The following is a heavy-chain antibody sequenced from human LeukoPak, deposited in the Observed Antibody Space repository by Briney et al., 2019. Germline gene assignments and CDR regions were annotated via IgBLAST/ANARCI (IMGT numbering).Heavy chain of an antibody. D-gene: IGHD2-2*01. CDR2: IYHSGST. CDR3: ARSVYCSSTSCDWFDP. J-gene: IGHJ5*02. Sequence: SQTLSLTCAVSGGSISSGGYSWSWIRQPPGKGLEWIGYIYHSGSTYYNPSLKSRVTISVDRSKNQFSLKLSSVTAADTAAYYCARSVYCSSTSCDWFDPWGQGTLVTVSS. CDR1: GGSISSGGYS. V-gene: IGHV4-30-2*01.